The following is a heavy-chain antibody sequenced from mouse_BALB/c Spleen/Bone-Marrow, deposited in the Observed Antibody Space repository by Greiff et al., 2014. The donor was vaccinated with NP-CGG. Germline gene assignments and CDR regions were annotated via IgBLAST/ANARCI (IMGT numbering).Heavy chain of an antibody. D-gene: IGHD1-1*01. CDR3: TRFITTGAMDY. Sequence: QVQLKESGPGQVAPSQSLSITCTVSGFSLSRYSVHWVRQPPGKGLEWLGVIWGGGSTDYNLDLKSRLSISKDNSKSQVFLKMNSLQTDDTAMYCRTRFITTGAMDYWGQGTSVTVSS. J-gene: IGHJ4*01. CDR1: GFSLSRYS. CDR2: IWGGGST. V-gene: IGHV2-6-4*01.